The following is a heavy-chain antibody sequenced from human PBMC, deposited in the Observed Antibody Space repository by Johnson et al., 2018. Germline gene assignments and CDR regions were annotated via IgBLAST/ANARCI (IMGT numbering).Heavy chain of an antibody. CDR2: IKQDGSEK. Sequence: VQLVESGGGLVQPGGSLRLSCAASGFTFSSYWMSWVRQAPGKGLEWVANIKQDGSEKYYVDSVKGRFTISRDNAKNTLYLQMSSLRPEDTAVYYCAREGTEGSSSSIDYWGQGTLVTVSS. CDR1: GFTFSSYW. CDR3: AREGTEGSSSSIDY. D-gene: IGHD6-13*01. V-gene: IGHV3-7*01. J-gene: IGHJ4*02.